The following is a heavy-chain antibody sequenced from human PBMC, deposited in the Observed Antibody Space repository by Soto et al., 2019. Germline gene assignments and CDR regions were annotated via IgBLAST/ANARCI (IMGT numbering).Heavy chain of an antibody. J-gene: IGHJ5*02. V-gene: IGHV4-34*01. CDR1: GGSFSGYY. D-gene: IGHD2-15*01. Sequence: SETLSLTCAVYGGSFSGYYWSWIRQPPGKGLEWIGEINHSGSTNYNPSLKSRVTISVDTSKNQFSLKLSSVTAADTAVYYCARYCSGGSCYSSHWFDPWGQGTLVTVSS. CDR3: ARYCSGGSCYSSHWFDP. CDR2: INHSGST.